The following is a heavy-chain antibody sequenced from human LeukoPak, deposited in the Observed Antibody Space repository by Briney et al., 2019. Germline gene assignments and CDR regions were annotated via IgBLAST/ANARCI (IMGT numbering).Heavy chain of an antibody. D-gene: IGHD2-15*01. V-gene: IGHV3-48*03. CDR3: ARDRYCSGGSCYSGILDY. CDR2: ISSSGSTI. J-gene: IGHJ4*02. Sequence: GGSLRLSCAASGFTFNSYAMTWVRQAPGKGLEWVSYISSSGSTIYYADSVKGRFTISRDNAKNSLYLQMNSLRAEDTAVYYCARDRYCSGGSCYSGILDYWGQGTLVTVSS. CDR1: GFTFNSYA.